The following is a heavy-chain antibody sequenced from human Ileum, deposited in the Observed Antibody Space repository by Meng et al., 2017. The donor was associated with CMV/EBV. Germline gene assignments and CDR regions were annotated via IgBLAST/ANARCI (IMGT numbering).Heavy chain of an antibody. Sequence: QWLGAGLLKPPETLSLTCDVYDASFSDFYWSWTRHLPGKGLEWIGEIHPSGSTHYNPFLESRVSISVHMSNNQFSLKVSSVTAADTAVYYCARGQDNHKGGVHWGQGTLVTVSS. CDR2: IHPSGST. V-gene: IGHV4-34*01. CDR1: DASFSDFY. CDR3: ARGQDNHKGGVH. D-gene: IGHD1-14*01. J-gene: IGHJ4*02.